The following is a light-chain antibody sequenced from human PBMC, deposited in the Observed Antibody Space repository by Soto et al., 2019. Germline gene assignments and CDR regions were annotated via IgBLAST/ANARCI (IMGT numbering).Light chain of an antibody. CDR1: QSLLYSDGNTY. J-gene: IGKJ2*01. CDR2: EVS. V-gene: IGKV2-30*01. CDR3: LQGTHWPLT. Sequence: DVVMTQSPLSLPVTLGQPASISCRSSQSLLYSDGNTYLTWFQQRPGQSPRRLIYEVSNRDSGVPDRFSGSGSGTDFTLKISRVEAEDVGVYYCLQGTHWPLTFGQGTKLEIK.